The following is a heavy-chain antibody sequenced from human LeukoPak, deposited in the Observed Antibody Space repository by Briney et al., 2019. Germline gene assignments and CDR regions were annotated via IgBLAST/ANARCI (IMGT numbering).Heavy chain of an antibody. D-gene: IGHD2-2*01. CDR1: GGSISSSGYY. V-gene: IGHV4-39*01. J-gene: IGHJ4*02. Sequence: SETLSLTCTVSGGSISSSGYYWGWIRQPPGKGLEWIGSIYSSGSTYYNPSLKSRVTISVDTSKNQFSLKLNSVTAADTAVYFCARRYCSTTTCYLFDYWGQGTLVTVSS. CDR2: IYSSGST. CDR3: ARRYCSTTTCYLFDY.